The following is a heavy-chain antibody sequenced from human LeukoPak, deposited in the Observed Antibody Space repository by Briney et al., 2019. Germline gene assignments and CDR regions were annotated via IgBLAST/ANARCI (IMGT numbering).Heavy chain of an antibody. D-gene: IGHD3-22*01. CDR3: ARRTHSSGYYY. Sequence: ASVKVSCKASGYTFISYGITWVRQATGQGLEWMGWMNPNSGNTGYAQKFQGRVTMTRNTSISTAYMELSSLRSEDTAVYYCARRTHSSGYYYWGQGTLVTVSS. V-gene: IGHV1-8*02. J-gene: IGHJ4*02. CDR2: MNPNSGNT. CDR1: GYTFISYG.